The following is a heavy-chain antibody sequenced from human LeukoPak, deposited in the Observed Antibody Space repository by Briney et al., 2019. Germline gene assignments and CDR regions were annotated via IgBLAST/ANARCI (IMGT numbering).Heavy chain of an antibody. CDR1: GFTFSSYG. CDR3: ARDGGSSWYFDY. V-gene: IGHV3-30*02. CDR2: IRYDGSNK. Sequence: GGSLRLSCAASGFTFSSYGMHWLRQAPGKVLEWVAFIRYDGSNKYYADSVKGRFTISRDNPKNSLYLQMNSVSAEHTAVYYCARDGGSSWYFDYWGQGTLVTVSS. J-gene: IGHJ4*02. D-gene: IGHD6-13*01.